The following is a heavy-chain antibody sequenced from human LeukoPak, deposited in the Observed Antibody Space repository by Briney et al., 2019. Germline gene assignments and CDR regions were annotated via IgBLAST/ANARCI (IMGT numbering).Heavy chain of an antibody. CDR2: IWYDGSNK. CDR1: GSTFSSYG. D-gene: IGHD6-13*01. CDR3: ARGLYSSSWYESYY. V-gene: IGHV3-33*01. J-gene: IGHJ4*02. Sequence: QPGGSLRLSCAASGSTFSSYGMHWVRQAPGKGLEWVAVIWYDGSNKYYADSVKGRFTISRDNSKNTLYLQMNSLRAEDTAVYYCARGLYSSSWYESYYWGQGTLVTVSS.